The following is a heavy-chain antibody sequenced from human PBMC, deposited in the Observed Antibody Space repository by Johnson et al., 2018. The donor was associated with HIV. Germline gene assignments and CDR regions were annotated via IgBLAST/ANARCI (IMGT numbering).Heavy chain of an antibody. CDR2: IRYDGSNN. CDR1: GFTFSSYG. CDR3: AREGNYYDSSSHVCDI. V-gene: IGHV3-30*02. J-gene: IGHJ3*02. D-gene: IGHD3-22*01. Sequence: QVQLVESGGGVVQPGGSLRLSCAASGFTFSSYGMHWVRQAPGKGLEWVAFIRYDGSNNYYADSVKGRFTISRDKSRNTLYLQMNSLRAEDTAVHYCAREGNYYDSSSHVCDIWGQGTMVTVSS.